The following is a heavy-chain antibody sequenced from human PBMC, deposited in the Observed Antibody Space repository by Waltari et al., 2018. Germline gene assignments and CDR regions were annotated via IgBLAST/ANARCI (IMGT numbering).Heavy chain of an antibody. CDR3: AKDNVRRWDY. Sequence: EVQLVESGGGLVQPGGSLRLSCAASGFIFSNYWMSWVRQAPGKGLEWVADIKEDGSARYYVDAVKGRFTISRDNARNSLYRQMNSLRAEDTAVYYCAKDNVRRWDYWGQGTLVTVSS. CDR1: GFIFSNYW. J-gene: IGHJ4*02. V-gene: IGHV3-7*04. CDR2: IKEDGSAR. D-gene: IGHD2-15*01.